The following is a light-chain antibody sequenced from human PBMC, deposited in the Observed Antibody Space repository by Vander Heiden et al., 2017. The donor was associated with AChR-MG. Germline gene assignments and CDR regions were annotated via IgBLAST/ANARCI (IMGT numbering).Light chain of an antibody. J-gene: IGKJ3*01. Sequence: EIVLTQSPGTLSLSPGERATLSCRASQSVSSSYLAWYQQKPGQAPRLLIYGASSRATGIPDRLSGSGSGTDFTLTISRREPEDFAVYYCQQYGSFFTFGNGTKVDIK. CDR3: QQYGSFFT. CDR2: GAS. V-gene: IGKV3-20*01. CDR1: QSVSSSY.